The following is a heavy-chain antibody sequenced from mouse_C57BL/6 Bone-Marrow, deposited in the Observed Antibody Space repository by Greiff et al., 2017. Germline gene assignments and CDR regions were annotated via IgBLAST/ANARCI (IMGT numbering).Heavy chain of an antibody. J-gene: IGHJ2*01. CDR1: GYTFTSYW. CDR2: IDPSDSYT. Sequence: VQLQQPGAELVMPGASVKLSCKASGYTFTSYWMHWVKQRPGQGLAWIGEIDPSDSYTNYNQKFKGKSTLTVDKSSSTAYMQLSSLTSEDSAVYYCARGLFDYWGQGTTLTVSS. CDR3: ARGLFDY. V-gene: IGHV1-69*01.